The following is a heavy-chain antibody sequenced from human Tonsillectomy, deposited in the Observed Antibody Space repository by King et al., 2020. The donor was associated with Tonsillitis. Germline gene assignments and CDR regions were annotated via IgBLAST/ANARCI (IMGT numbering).Heavy chain of an antibody. Sequence: VQLVESGGGLVQPGRSLRLSCAASGFTFDDYAMHWVRQAPGKGLEWVSGISWNSGSIGYADSVKGRFTISRDNAKNSLYLQMNSLRAEDTALYYCAKHMGDSGSYYMGAFDIWGQGTMVTVSS. V-gene: IGHV3-9*01. CDR3: AKHMGDSGSYYMGAFDI. CDR1: GFTFDDYA. J-gene: IGHJ3*02. D-gene: IGHD1-26*01. CDR2: ISWNSGSI.